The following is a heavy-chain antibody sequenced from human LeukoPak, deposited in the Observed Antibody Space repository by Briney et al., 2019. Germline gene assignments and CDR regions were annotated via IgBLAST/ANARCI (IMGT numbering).Heavy chain of an antibody. CDR2: IFYSGST. Sequence: PSETLSLTCTVSSGSISTSNYYWGWVRQPPGKALEWIGNIFYSGSTYYSPSLKSRVTISLDTSRNQFSLKLNSVTAADTAVYYCARLDYYGSGSYYGRHFDYWGQGTLVTVSS. CDR1: SGSISTSNYY. CDR3: ARLDYYGSGSYYGRHFDY. V-gene: IGHV4-39*07. D-gene: IGHD3-10*01. J-gene: IGHJ4*02.